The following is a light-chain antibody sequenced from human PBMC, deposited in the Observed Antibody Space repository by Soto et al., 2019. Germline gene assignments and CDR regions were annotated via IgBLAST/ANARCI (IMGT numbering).Light chain of an antibody. V-gene: IGKV1-17*01. CDR3: LQHNSSPYT. CDR1: QGISNL. J-gene: IGKJ2*01. Sequence: DIQMTQSPSSLSASVGDRVTITCRASQGISNLLGWFQHKPGKAPKRLIYAASSLQGGVPSRFSGSGSGTEFTLTITSLQPEDFADYYCLQHNSSPYTFGQGTKLEIK. CDR2: AAS.